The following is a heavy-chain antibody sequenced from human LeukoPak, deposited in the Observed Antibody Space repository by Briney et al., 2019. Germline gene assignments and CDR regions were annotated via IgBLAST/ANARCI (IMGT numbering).Heavy chain of an antibody. J-gene: IGHJ5*02. CDR2: IYTSGST. CDR1: GGSISSGSYY. D-gene: IGHD3-10*01. Sequence: SETLSLTCTVSGGSISSGSYYWSWIRQPAGKGLEWIGRIYTSGSTNYNPSLKSRVTMSVDTSKNQFSLKLTSLTAADTAVYYCARDGYYYGSGSYPFDPWGQGTLVTVSS. CDR3: ARDGYYYGSGSYPFDP. V-gene: IGHV4-61*02.